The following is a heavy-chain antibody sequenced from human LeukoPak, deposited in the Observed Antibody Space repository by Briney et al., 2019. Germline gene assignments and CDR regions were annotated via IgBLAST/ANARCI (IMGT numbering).Heavy chain of an antibody. D-gene: IGHD5-24*01. J-gene: IGHJ4*02. V-gene: IGHV4-59*12. CDR3: ARGDGRDGYKGRLDY. Sequence: PSETLSLTCTVSGGSISSYYWSWTRQPPGKGLEWIGYIYYSGSTNYNPSLKSRVTISVDTSKNQFSLKLSSVTAADTAVYYCARGDGRDGYKGRLDYWGQGTLVTVSS. CDR2: IYYSGST. CDR1: GGSISSYY.